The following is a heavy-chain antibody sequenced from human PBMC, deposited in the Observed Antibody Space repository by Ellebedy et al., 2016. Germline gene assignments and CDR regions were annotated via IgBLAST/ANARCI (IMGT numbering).Heavy chain of an antibody. CDR1: GYSFTSYW. CDR3: AIHPAITMVRGGGDY. D-gene: IGHD3-10*01. Sequence: ASVKVSCKGSGYSFTSYWIGWVRQMPGKGLEWMGIIYPGDSDTRCSPSFQGQVTISADKSISTAYLQWSSLKASDTAMYYCAIHPAITMVRGGGDYWGQGTLVTVSS. CDR2: IYPGDSDT. J-gene: IGHJ4*02. V-gene: IGHV5-51*01.